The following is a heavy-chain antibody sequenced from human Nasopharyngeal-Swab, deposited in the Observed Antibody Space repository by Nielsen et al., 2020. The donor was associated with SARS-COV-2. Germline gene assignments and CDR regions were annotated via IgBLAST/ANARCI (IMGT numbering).Heavy chain of an antibody. CDR2: IYTSGST. D-gene: IGHD3-3*01. Sequence: GKGLEWIGRIYTSGSTNYNPSLKSRVTISVDTSKNQFSLKLSSVTAADTAVYYCARASYDFWSGYYLADYMDVWGKGTTVTVSS. J-gene: IGHJ6*03. CDR3: ARASYDFWSGYYLADYMDV. V-gene: IGHV4-61*02.